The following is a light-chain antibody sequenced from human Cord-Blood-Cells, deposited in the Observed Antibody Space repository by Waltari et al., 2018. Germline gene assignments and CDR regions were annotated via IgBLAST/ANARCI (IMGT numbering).Light chain of an antibody. CDR3: QQSYSTPSIT. V-gene: IGKV1-39*01. CDR1: QSISSY. J-gene: IGKJ5*01. Sequence: DIQMTQSPSSLSASVGDRVTITCRASQSISSYLNWYQQKPGKAPKLLIYAASSLQSGVPSRFSDSESGTDFTLTSSSLQPEDFATYYCQQSYSTPSITFGQGTRLEIK. CDR2: AAS.